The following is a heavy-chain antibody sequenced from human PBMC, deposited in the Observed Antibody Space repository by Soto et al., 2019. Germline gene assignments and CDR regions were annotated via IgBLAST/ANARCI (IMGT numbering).Heavy chain of an antibody. CDR1: GGSISSYY. CDR2: IYYSGST. CDR3: ASGDLGLLGY. D-gene: IGHD2-21*02. V-gene: IGHV4-59*01. J-gene: IGHJ4*02. Sequence: PSETLSLTCTVSGGSISSYYWSWIRQPPGKGLEWIGYIYYSGSTNYNPSPKSRVTISVDTSKNQFSLKLSSVTAADTAVYYCASGDLGLLGYWGQGTLVTVSS.